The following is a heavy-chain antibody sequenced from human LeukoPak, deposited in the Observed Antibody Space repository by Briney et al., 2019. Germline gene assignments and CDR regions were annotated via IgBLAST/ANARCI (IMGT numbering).Heavy chain of an antibody. CDR1: GYTFTSYY. D-gene: IGHD1-26*01. CDR3: ARDGGIVGAPDAFDI. V-gene: IGHV1-46*01. CDR2: INPSGGST. J-gene: IGHJ3*02. Sequence: ASVKVSCKASGYTFTSYYMHWVRQAPGQGLEWMGIINPSGGSTSYAQKFQGRVTMTRDTSTSTVYMELSSLRSEDTAVYYCARDGGIVGAPDAFDIWGQGTMVTVSS.